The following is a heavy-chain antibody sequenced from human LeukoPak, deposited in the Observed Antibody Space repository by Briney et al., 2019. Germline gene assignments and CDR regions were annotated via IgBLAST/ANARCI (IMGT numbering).Heavy chain of an antibody. CDR1: GGSFSGYY. Sequence: SETLSLTCAVYGGSFSGYYWSWIRQPPGKGLEWIGEVNHSGSTNYNPSLKSRVTISVDTSKNQFSLKLSSVTAADTAVYYCARGQPRDPTDSSGWYYFDYWGQGTLVTVSS. CDR3: ARGQPRDPTDSSGWYYFDY. CDR2: VNHSGST. J-gene: IGHJ4*02. V-gene: IGHV4-34*01. D-gene: IGHD6-19*01.